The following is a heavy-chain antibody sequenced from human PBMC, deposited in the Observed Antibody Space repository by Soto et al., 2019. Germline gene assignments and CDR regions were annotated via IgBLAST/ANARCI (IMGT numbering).Heavy chain of an antibody. J-gene: IGHJ5*02. CDR3: ARRDHRVLDNWFDR. CDR1: GGSISSYY. Sequence: SETPSLTCTVSGGSISSYYWSWIRQPPGKGLEWIGYIYYSGSTNYNPSLKSRVTISVDTSKNQFSLKLSSVTAADTAVYYCARRDHRVLDNWFDRWGQGTRVTVSS. D-gene: IGHD2-8*01. CDR2: IYYSGST. V-gene: IGHV4-59*08.